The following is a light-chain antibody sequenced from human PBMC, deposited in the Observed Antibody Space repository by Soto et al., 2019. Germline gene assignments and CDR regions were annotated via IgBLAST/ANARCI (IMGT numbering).Light chain of an antibody. V-gene: IGKV3-20*01. Sequence: EVVLTQSPGTLSLSPGERATLSCRASQSISSSSLAWYHQKPGQAPRLLIYGATSRATGIADRFSGSGSGTDFTLTISRLEPEDFEVFYCQQYDSSRGITFGQGTRLEIK. J-gene: IGKJ5*01. CDR1: QSISSSS. CDR2: GAT. CDR3: QQYDSSRGIT.